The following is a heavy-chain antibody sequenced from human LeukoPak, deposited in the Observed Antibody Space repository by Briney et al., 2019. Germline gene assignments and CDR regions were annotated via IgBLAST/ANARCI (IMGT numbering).Heavy chain of an antibody. Sequence: ASVKVSCKASGYTFTNYDINWVRQATGQGLEWMGWMNPNSGGTNYAQKFQGRVAMTRDTSISTAYMELSRLRSDDTAVYYCARAGGTIFGVVITASDYWGQGTLVTVSS. CDR1: GYTFTNYD. D-gene: IGHD3-3*01. CDR3: ARAGGTIFGVVITASDY. J-gene: IGHJ4*02. V-gene: IGHV1-2*02. CDR2: MNPNSGGT.